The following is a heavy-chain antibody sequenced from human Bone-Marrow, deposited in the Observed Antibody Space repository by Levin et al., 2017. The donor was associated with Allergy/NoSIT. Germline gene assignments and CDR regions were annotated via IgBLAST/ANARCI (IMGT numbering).Heavy chain of an antibody. Sequence: PSETLSLTCAASGFTFSSYALSWVRQAPGKGLEWVSAISGGGRSTFYADSVKGRFTISRDNSKNTLYLQMNSLRVEDTAVYYCAKDKVDILTGYSNFDYWGQGTLVTVSS. D-gene: IGHD3-9*01. V-gene: IGHV3-23*01. CDR1: GFTFSSYA. J-gene: IGHJ4*02. CDR2: ISGGGRST. CDR3: AKDKVDILTGYSNFDY.